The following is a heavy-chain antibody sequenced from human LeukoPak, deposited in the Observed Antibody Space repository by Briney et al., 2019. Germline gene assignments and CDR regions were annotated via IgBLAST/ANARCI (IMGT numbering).Heavy chain of an antibody. CDR2: IYHSGST. D-gene: IGHD6-13*01. V-gene: IGHV4-30-2*01. CDR1: GASISSGGYY. CDR3: ARVLIAAAYYMDV. Sequence: PSETLSLTYTVSGASISSGGYYWSWIRQPPGKGLEWIGYIYHSGSTYYNPSLKSRVTISVDRSKNQFSLKLSSVTAADTAVYYCARVLIAAAYYMDVWGKGTTVTVSS. J-gene: IGHJ6*03.